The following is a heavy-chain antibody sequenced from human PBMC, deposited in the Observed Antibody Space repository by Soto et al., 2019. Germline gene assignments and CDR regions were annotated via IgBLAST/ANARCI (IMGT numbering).Heavy chain of an antibody. J-gene: IGHJ3*02. V-gene: IGHV3-23*01. CDR1: GFTFSSYA. CDR3: AKAVYFDYNGGSYRFGAFDI. Sequence: GGSLRLSCAASGFTFSSYAMSWVRQAPGKGLEWVSAISGSGGSTYYADSVKGRFTISRDNSKNTLYLQMNSLRAEDTAVYYCAKAVYFDYNGGSYRFGAFDIWGQGTMVTVSS. D-gene: IGHD3-16*02. CDR2: ISGSGGST.